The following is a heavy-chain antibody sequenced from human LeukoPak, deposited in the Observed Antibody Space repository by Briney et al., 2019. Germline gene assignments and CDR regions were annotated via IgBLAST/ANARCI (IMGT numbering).Heavy chain of an antibody. D-gene: IGHD6-19*01. CDR2: INPNSGGT. CDR1: GYTFTGYY. J-gene: IGHJ1*01. CDR3: ARSGSSGARAHFQH. V-gene: IGHV1-2*02. Sequence: ASVKVSRKASGYTFTGYYMHWVRQAPGQGLEWMGWINPNSGGTNYAQKFQGRVTMTRDTSISTAYMELSRLRSDDTAVYHCARSGSSGARAHFQHWGQGTLVTVSS.